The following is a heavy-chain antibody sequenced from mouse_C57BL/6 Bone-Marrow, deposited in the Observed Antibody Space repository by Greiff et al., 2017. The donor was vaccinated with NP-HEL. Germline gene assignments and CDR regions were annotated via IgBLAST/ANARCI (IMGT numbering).Heavy chain of an antibody. CDR3: AREEGLYYYGSFDY. J-gene: IGHJ2*01. V-gene: IGHV1-55*01. CDR1: GYTFTSYW. CDR2: IYPGSGST. Sequence: QVQLQQPGDELVKPGASVKMSCKASGYTFTSYWITWVKQRPGQGLEWIGDIYPGSGSTNYNEKFKSKATLTVDTSSSTAYMQLSSLTSEDSAVYYCAREEGLYYYGSFDYWGQGTTLTVSS. D-gene: IGHD1-1*01.